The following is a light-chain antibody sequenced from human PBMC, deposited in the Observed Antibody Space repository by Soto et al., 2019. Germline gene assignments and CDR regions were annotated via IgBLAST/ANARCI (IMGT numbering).Light chain of an antibody. CDR3: QQYGSSPRT. Sequence: EIVLTQSPGTLSSSPGERATLSCRASQSLSSNFLAWYQQKPGQATRLLPYDASSRTTGIPDRFSGSGSGTDFTLTISRLEPEDFAGYYCQQYGSSPRTFGQGTKVEIK. CDR1: QSLSSNF. V-gene: IGKV3-20*01. J-gene: IGKJ1*01. CDR2: DAS.